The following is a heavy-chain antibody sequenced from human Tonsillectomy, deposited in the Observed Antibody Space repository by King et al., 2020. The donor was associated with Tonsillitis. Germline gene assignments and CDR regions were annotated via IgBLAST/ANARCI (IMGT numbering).Heavy chain of an antibody. CDR1: GYTFPTYG. Sequence: VQLVESGAEVKKPGASVKVSCKASGYTFPTYGITWVRQAPGQGLEWMGWISAYNGNTKYAQNFQGRVTMTTDTSKSTAYMELGSLRSDDTAVYFCARDIEFSPAPDVFDIWGQGTMVTVSS. CDR3: ARDIEFSPAPDVFDI. J-gene: IGHJ3*02. D-gene: IGHD3-16*02. V-gene: IGHV1-18*01. CDR2: ISAYNGNT.